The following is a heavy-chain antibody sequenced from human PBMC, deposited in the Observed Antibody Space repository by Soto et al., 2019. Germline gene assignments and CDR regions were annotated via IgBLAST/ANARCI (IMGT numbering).Heavy chain of an antibody. CDR3: ARQNPFYVFGSGYSPYTGSAP. CDR1: GYSFTSYW. Sequence: GESLKISCEGSGYSFTSYWIAWVRQMPRKGLEWMGIIYTCDSDTRYSPTFQGQVTISYDKSLSTAYLPWSSLKASDTAMYYCARQNPFYVFGSGYSPYTGSAPGGKGTLVPVSS. D-gene: IGHD3-3*01. J-gene: IGHJ5*02. V-gene: IGHV5-51*01. CDR2: IYTCDSDT.